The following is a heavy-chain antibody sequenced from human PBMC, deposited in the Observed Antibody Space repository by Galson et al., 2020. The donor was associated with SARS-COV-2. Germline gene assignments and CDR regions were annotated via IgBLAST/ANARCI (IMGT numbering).Heavy chain of an antibody. CDR2: ISVYNGDT. CDR1: GFVFSSYA. V-gene: IGHV1-18*01. D-gene: IGHD1-26*01. Sequence: ASVKVSCKATGFVFSSYAISWVRQAPGQGLEWVGWISVYNGDTNHAQKVQGRVTMTTDTSTSTAYMELRSLRSDDTAVYYCARGGAGWVPYDDGGQGTRVTVST. J-gene: IGHJ4*02. CDR3: ARGGAGWVPYDD.